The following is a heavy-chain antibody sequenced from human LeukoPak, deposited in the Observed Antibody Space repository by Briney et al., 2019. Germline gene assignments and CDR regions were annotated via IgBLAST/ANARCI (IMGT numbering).Heavy chain of an antibody. CDR1: GFTFSSYS. V-gene: IGHV3-21*04. Sequence: GGSLRLSCAASGFTFSSYSMNWVRQAPGKGLEGGSSISSSSSYIYYADSVKGRFTISRDNAKNSLYLQMNSLRAEDTALYYCAKAGCGSTRCYTNCWGQGTQVTVSS. CDR3: AKAGCGSTRCYTNC. J-gene: IGHJ4*02. D-gene: IGHD2-2*01. CDR2: ISSSSSYI.